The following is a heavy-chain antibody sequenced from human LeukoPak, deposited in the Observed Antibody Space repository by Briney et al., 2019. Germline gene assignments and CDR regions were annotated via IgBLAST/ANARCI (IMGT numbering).Heavy chain of an antibody. V-gene: IGHV1-24*01. CDR3: ATVPDYDYVWGSYRPHYFDY. CDR2: FDPEIGET. D-gene: IGHD3-16*02. J-gene: IGHJ4*02. CDR1: GYTLTELS. Sequence: GASVKVSCKVSGYTLTELSMHWVRQAPGKGLEGMGGFDPEIGETIYAQKFQGRVTMTEDTSTDTAYMELSSLRSEDTAVYYCATVPDYDYVWGSYRPHYFDYWGQGTLVTVSS.